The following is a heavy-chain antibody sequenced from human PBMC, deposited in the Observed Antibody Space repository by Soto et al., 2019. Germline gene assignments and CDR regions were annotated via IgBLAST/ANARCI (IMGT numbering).Heavy chain of an antibody. V-gene: IGHV1-18*01. CDR1: GYTFTSYG. Sequence: ASVKVSCKASGYTFTSYGISWVRQAPGQGLEWMGWISAYNGNTNYAQKLQGRVTMTTDTSTSTAHMELRSLRSDDTAVYYCARGVGLRSSTQYYYYMDVWGKGTTVTVSS. J-gene: IGHJ6*03. D-gene: IGHD2-2*01. CDR2: ISAYNGNT. CDR3: ARGVGLRSSTQYYYYMDV.